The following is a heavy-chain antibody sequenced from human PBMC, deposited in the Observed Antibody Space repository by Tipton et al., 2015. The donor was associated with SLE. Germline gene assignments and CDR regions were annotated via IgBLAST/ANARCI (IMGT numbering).Heavy chain of an antibody. CDR2: IYYSGST. Sequence: LRLSCTVSGCSISRYYWSWIRQPSGKGLEWIGYIYYSGSTNYNPSLKSRVTILVDTSKNQFSLKLNSVTAADTAVYYCARDRNYYGSGFDIWGQGTMVTVSS. J-gene: IGHJ3*02. V-gene: IGHV4-59*01. CDR1: GCSISRYY. D-gene: IGHD3-10*01. CDR3: ARDRNYYGSGFDI.